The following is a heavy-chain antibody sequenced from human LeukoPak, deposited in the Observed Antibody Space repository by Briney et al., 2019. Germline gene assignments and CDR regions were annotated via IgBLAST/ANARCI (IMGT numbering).Heavy chain of an antibody. Sequence: TSETLSLTCTVSGGSISSYYWSWIRQPPGKGLEWIGYIYYSGSTNYNPSLKSRVTISVDTSKSQFSLKLSSVTAADTAVYYCARGSTTVIRYWGQGTLVTVSS. J-gene: IGHJ4*02. CDR3: ARGSTTVIRY. D-gene: IGHD4-17*01. CDR1: GGSISSYY. V-gene: IGHV4-59*01. CDR2: IYYSGST.